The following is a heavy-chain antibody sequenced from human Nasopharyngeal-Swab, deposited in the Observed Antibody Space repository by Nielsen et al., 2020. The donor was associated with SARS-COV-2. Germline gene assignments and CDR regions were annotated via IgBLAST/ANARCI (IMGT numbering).Heavy chain of an antibody. Sequence: VRQAPGKGLEWVSAISGSGGSTYYADSVKGRFTISRDNSKNTLYLQMNSLRAEDTAVYYCARTDSSGYYPVTYYYYGMDVWGQGTTVNVSS. V-gene: IGHV3-23*01. D-gene: IGHD3-22*01. CDR2: ISGSGGST. CDR3: ARTDSSGYYPVTYYYYGMDV. J-gene: IGHJ6*02.